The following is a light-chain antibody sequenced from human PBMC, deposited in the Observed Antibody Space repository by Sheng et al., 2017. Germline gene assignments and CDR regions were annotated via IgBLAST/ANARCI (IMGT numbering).Light chain of an antibody. Sequence: EIVLTQSPGTLSLSPGERATVSCRASQSLDSSYLAWYQQKPGQAPRVLIYGASSRATGIPDRFSGSGSGTDFTLTITRLEPEDLAVYYCQQYSTSIGFTFGPGTKVDIK. J-gene: IGKJ3*01. V-gene: IGKV3-20*01. CDR2: GAS. CDR1: QSLDSSY. CDR3: QQYSTSIGFT.